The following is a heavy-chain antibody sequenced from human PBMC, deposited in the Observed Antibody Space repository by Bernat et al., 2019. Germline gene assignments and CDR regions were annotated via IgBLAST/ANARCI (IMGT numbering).Heavy chain of an antibody. J-gene: IGHJ4*02. CDR3: ARRRVTLVRGPTGGSFDY. Sequence: QLQLQESGPGLVKPSETLSLTCTVSGGSISSSSYYWGWIRQPPGKGLEWIGSIYYSGSTYYNPSLKSRVTISVDTSKNQFSLKLSSVTAADTAVYYCARRRVTLVRGPTGGSFDYWGQGTLVTVSS. CDR1: GGSISSSSYY. D-gene: IGHD3-10*01. CDR2: IYYSGST. V-gene: IGHV4-39*01.